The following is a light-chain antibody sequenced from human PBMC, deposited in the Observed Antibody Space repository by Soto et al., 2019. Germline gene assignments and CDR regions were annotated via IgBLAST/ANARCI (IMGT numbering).Light chain of an antibody. J-gene: IGLJ1*01. CDR3: CSYTSTSTRV. Sequence: QSALTQPASVSGSPGQSITISCTGSSSDVGTYKYVSWYQQHPGEAPKLMIYEVSNRPSGVSDRFSGSKSGNAASLTISGLQTEDEGDYYCCSYTSTSTRVFGTGTKVTVL. V-gene: IGLV2-14*01. CDR1: SSDVGTYKY. CDR2: EVS.